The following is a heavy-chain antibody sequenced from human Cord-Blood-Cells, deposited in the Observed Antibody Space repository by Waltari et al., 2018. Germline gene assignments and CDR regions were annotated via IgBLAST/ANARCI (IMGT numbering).Heavy chain of an antibody. CDR1: GGSISSYY. CDR2: IYYSGST. Sequence: QVQLQESGPGLVKPSETLSLPCTVSGGSISSYYWSWLRQPPGKGLEWIGYIYYSGSTNYNPSLKSRVTISVDTSKNQFSLKLSSVTAADTAVYYCARSHTRGDAFDIWGQGTMVTVSS. D-gene: IGHD3-16*01. CDR3: ARSHTRGDAFDI. V-gene: IGHV4-59*08. J-gene: IGHJ3*02.